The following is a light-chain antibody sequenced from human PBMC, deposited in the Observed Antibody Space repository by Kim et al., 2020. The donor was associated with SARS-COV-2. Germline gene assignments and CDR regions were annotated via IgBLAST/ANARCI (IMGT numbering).Light chain of an antibody. CDR1: QDISNY. CDR3: QQYDNLPSLT. J-gene: IGKJ4*01. CDR2: DAS. V-gene: IGKV1-33*01. Sequence: SVGDSVTLPCQASQDISNYLHLHQQKPGKAPNLLIYDASNLETVVPSRFSGSGSGTDFTFTISILQPEDIATYYCQQYDNLPSLTFGGGTKVDIK.